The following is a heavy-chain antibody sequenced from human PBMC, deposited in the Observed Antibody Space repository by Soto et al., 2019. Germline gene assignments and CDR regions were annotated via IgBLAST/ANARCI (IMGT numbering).Heavy chain of an antibody. Sequence: GGSLRLSCAASGVSLSVYWMHWVRQAPGKGLVWVSRIDTYGSATKYADSVEGRFSISKDSAENTLYLQMNNLRADDTAVYYCVRVVKSIGWANDDLDMWGQGAMVTVSS. V-gene: IGHV3-74*01. CDR2: IDTYGSAT. D-gene: IGHD6-19*01. J-gene: IGHJ3*02. CDR1: GVSLSVYW. CDR3: VRVVKSIGWANDDLDM.